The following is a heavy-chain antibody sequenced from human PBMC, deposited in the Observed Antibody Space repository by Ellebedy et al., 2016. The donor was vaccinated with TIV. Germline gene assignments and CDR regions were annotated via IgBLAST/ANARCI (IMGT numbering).Heavy chain of an antibody. CDR3: AARLATIDY. V-gene: IGHV5-10-1*01. D-gene: IGHD5-12*01. Sequence: PGGSLRLSCKGSGYNFTSYYISWVRQMPGKGLEWMGRIDPRDSYTNYSPSLQGHVTISADKSISTAYLQWNSLKASDTAMYYCAARLATIDYWGQGTLVTVSS. CDR2: IDPRDSYT. CDR1: GYNFTSYY. J-gene: IGHJ4*02.